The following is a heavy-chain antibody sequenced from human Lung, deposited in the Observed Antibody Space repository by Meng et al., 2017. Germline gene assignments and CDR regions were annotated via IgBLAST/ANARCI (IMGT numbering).Heavy chain of an antibody. D-gene: IGHD4-11*01. CDR3: ARGPTTMAHDFDY. CDR2: INHSGST. V-gene: IGHV4-34*01. J-gene: IGHJ4*02. CDR1: GASFSDYY. Sequence: HGPLHQWGAGLFQPCETRSLTCVVSGASFSDYYWSWIRQPPGKGLEWIGEINHSGSTNYNPSLESRATISVDTSQNNLSLKLSSVTAADSAVYYCARGPTTMAHDFDYWGQGTLVTVSS.